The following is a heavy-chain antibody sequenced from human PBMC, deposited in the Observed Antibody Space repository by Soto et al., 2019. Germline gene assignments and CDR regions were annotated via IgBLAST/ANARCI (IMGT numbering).Heavy chain of an antibody. J-gene: IGHJ4*02. D-gene: IGHD1-26*01. Sequence: QVVLLQAGAEVKAPGSSVRVSCKVSGSTFNNFAFSWVRQAPGHGPEWMGGIVVISNTADYSQRFQDRVTITADTSTNTLYMELGRLTFEDTAVYYCARAIKRWEVNYYFDYWGQGTLVTVSS. CDR1: GSTFNNFA. CDR3: ARAIKRWEVNYYFDY. V-gene: IGHV1-69*06. CDR2: IVVISNTA.